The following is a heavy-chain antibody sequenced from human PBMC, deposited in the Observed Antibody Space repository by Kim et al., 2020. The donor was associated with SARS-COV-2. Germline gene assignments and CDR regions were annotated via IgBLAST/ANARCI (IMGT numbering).Heavy chain of an antibody. V-gene: IGHV4-34*01. CDR3: ARGGGSSWYRLGYFQH. D-gene: IGHD6-13*01. Sequence: SLKSRVTISVDTSKNQFSLKLSSVTAADTAVYYCARGGGSSWYRLGYFQHWGQGTLVTVSS. J-gene: IGHJ1*01.